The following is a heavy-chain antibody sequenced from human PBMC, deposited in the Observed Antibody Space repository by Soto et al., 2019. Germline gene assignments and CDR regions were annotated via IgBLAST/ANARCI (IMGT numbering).Heavy chain of an antibody. Sequence: GGSLRLSCAASGFTFSNAWMSWVRQAPGKGLEWVGRIKSKTDGGTTDYAAPVKGRFTISRDDSKNTLDLQMNRLKTADTAVYYCTTANGDIVATNPDILFDYWGQGTLVTVSS. CDR2: IKSKTDGGTT. CDR1: GFTFSNAW. V-gene: IGHV3-15*01. CDR3: TTANGDIVATNPDILFDY. J-gene: IGHJ4*02. D-gene: IGHD5-12*01.